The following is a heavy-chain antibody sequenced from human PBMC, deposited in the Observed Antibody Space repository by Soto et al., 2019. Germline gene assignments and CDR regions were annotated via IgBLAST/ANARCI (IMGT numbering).Heavy chain of an antibody. CDR3: AHLGGGYFAY. V-gene: IGHV2-5*02. Sequence: QITLKESGPTLVKPTQTLTLTCTFSGFSLSTSRVGVAWIRQPPGKALEWLALIYWDDDKRYSPSLKSTLTINKDTSKNQVVLTMTNMDPVDTATYDCAHLGGGYFAYWGQGTLVSVSS. D-gene: IGHD3-16*01. J-gene: IGHJ4*02. CDR1: GFSLSTSRVG. CDR2: IYWDDDK.